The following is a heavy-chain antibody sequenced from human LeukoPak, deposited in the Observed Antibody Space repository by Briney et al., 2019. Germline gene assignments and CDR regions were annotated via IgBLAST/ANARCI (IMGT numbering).Heavy chain of an antibody. Sequence: AGGSLRLSCAASGFTFSSYGMHWVRQAPGKGLEWVAVISYDGSNKYYADSVKGRFTISRDNSKNTLYLQMNSLRAEDTAVYYCARPLWFGELDAFDIWGQGTMVTVSS. CDR1: GFTFSSYG. D-gene: IGHD3-10*01. CDR3: ARPLWFGELDAFDI. V-gene: IGHV3-30*03. CDR2: ISYDGSNK. J-gene: IGHJ3*02.